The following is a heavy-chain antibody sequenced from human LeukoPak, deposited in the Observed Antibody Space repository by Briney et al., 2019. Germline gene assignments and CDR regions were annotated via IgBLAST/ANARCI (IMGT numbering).Heavy chain of an antibody. V-gene: IGHV1-2*06. J-gene: IGHJ6*02. CDR3: ASQRNWNVYYYGMDV. CDR1: GYTFTGYY. D-gene: IGHD1-20*01. Sequence: ASVKVSCKASGYTFTGYYMHWVRQAPGQGLEWMGRINPNSGGTNYAQKFQGRVTMTRDTSISTAYMELSRLRSVDTAVYYCASQRNWNVYYYGMDVWGQGTTVTVSS. CDR2: INPNSGGT.